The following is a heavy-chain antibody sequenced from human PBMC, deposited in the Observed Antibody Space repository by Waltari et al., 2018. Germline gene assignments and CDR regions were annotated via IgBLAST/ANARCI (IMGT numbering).Heavy chain of an antibody. CDR2: IYYSGST. V-gene: IGHV4-59*01. CDR3: ARNKGTNYDFWSGYRGAFDY. J-gene: IGHJ4*02. Sequence: QVQLQESGPGLVKPSATLSLTCTVSGGSISSYYWSWIRQPPGKGLEWIGYIYYSGSTNYNPSLKSRVTISVDTSKNQFSLKLSSVTAADTAVYYCARNKGTNYDFWSGYRGAFDYWGQGTLVTVSS. D-gene: IGHD3-3*01. CDR1: GGSISSYY.